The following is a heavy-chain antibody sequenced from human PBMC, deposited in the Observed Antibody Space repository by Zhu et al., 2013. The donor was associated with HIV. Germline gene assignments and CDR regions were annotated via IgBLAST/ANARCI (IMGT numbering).Heavy chain of an antibody. Sequence: QVQLVQSGAEVKKPGASVKVSCKVSGYTPTELSMHWVRQAPGKGLEWMGGFDPEDGETIYAQKFQGRVTMTEDTSTDTAYMELSSLRSEDTAVYYCATGGPSKITMIVVALDYWGQGTLVTVSS. D-gene: IGHD3-22*01. J-gene: IGHJ4*02. CDR1: GYTPTELS. CDR3: ATGGPSKITMIVVALDY. V-gene: IGHV1-24*01. CDR2: FDPEDGET.